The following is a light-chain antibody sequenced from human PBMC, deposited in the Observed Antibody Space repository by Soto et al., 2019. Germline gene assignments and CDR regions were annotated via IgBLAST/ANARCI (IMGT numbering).Light chain of an antibody. CDR3: CSVAGTSYV. Sequence: QSVLTQPASVSGSPGQTITFACTGTSSDVGTYNLVSWYQQHPGKDPKLMIYESDKRPSGVSNRFSGSKYGNTASLTICGLQAEDEADYYCCSVAGTSYVFATGTKLTVL. J-gene: IGLJ1*01. V-gene: IGLV2-23*01. CDR2: ESD. CDR1: SSDVGTYNL.